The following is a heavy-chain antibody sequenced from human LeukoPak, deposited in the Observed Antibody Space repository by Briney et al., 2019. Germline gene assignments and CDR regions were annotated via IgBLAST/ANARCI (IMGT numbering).Heavy chain of an antibody. V-gene: IGHV4-39*07. CDR2: IYYSGST. D-gene: IGHD3-22*01. CDR1: GGSISSSSYY. J-gene: IGHJ4*02. CDR3: VRDRITMIVVVTSTWGVFDY. Sequence: SETLSLTCTVSGGSISSSSYYWGWIRQPPGKGLEWLGSIYYSGSTYYNPSLKSRVTISVDTSKNQFSLKLSSVTAADTAVYYCVRDRITMIVVVTSTWGVFDYWGQGTLVTVSS.